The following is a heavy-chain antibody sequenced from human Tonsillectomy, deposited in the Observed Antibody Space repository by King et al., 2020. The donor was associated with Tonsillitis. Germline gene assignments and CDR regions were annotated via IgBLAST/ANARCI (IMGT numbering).Heavy chain of an antibody. CDR3: ARDLRGKWEVNRYYYYYMDV. CDR1: GHTLSSYV. D-gene: IGHD1-26*01. V-gene: IGHV1-69*01. CDR2: IIPIFRTA. J-gene: IGHJ6*03. Sequence: QLVQSGAEVKKPGSSVKVSCKASGHTLSSYVISWVRQAPGQGLEWMGGIIPIFRTAEYAPKFQGRVTISADESMRTVYMELSSLRSEDTAVYYCARDLRGKWEVNRYYYYYMDVWGKGTTVTVSS.